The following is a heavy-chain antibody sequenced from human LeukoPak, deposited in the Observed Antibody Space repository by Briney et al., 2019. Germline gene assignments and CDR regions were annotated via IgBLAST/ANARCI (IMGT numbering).Heavy chain of an antibody. J-gene: IGHJ4*01. CDR2: ISGDGTIT. CDR3: AKPSFYFDS. CDR1: GFTFDDYA. Sequence: PGRSLRLSCAASGFTFDDYAMHWVRQAPGKGLEWVSGISGDGTITYYTDSVKGRFTISRDNSKNTLYLQMNSLRAEDTALYYCAKPSFYFDSWGHGTLVTVSS. V-gene: IGHV3-23*01.